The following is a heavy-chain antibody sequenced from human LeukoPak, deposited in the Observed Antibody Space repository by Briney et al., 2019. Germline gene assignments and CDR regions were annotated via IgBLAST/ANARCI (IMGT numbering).Heavy chain of an antibody. Sequence: SETLSLTCAVYGGSFSGYYWSWIRQPPGKGLEWIGEINHSGSTNYNPPLKSRVTISVDTSKNQLSLKLSSVTAADTAVYYCARKWYYDSRVDYWGQGTLVTVSS. J-gene: IGHJ4*02. CDR3: ARKWYYDSRVDY. CDR1: GGSFSGYY. D-gene: IGHD3-22*01. CDR2: INHSGST. V-gene: IGHV4-34*01.